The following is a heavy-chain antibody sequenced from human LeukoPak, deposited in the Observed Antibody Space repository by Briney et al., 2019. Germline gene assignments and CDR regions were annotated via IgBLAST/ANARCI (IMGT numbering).Heavy chain of an antibody. CDR3: ARGLPSDY. CDR2: IYYSGST. J-gene: IGHJ4*02. D-gene: IGHD5-12*01. Sequence: SETLSLTCTVSGGSISSYYWSWIRQPPGKRLEWIGYIYYSGSTNHNPSLKSRVTISVDTSRNQFSLKLSSVTAADTAVYYCARGLPSDYWGQGTLVTVSS. CDR1: GGSISSYY. V-gene: IGHV4-59*01.